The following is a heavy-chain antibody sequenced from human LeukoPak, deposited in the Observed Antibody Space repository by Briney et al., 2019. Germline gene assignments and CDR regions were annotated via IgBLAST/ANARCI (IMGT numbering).Heavy chain of an antibody. D-gene: IGHD5-12*01. CDR3: ARDRGADY. V-gene: IGHV3-21*01. Sequence: GGSLRLSCAASGFTFSTYTMNWVRQAPGKGLEWVSSISASTSYINYADSVKGRLTISRDNAENSLYLQMNSLRAEDTAVYYCARDRGADYWGQGTLVTVSS. CDR1: GFTFSTYT. CDR2: ISASTSYI. J-gene: IGHJ4*02.